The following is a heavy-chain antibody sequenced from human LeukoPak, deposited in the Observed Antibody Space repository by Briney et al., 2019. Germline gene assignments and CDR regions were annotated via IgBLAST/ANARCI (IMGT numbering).Heavy chain of an antibody. CDR2: ISSSSSYM. V-gene: IGHV3-21*01. D-gene: IGHD5-24*01. Sequence: GGSLRLSCAASGFTFSSYSMNWVRQAPGKGLEWVSSISSSSSYMYYADSVKGRFTISRDNAKNSLYLQMNSLRAEDTAVYYCARDLVVDGYSFGGAFDIWGQGTMVTVSS. J-gene: IGHJ3*02. CDR1: GFTFSSYS. CDR3: ARDLVVDGYSFGGAFDI.